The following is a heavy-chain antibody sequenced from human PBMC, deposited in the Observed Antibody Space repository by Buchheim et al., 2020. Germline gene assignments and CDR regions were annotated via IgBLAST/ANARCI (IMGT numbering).Heavy chain of an antibody. Sequence: EVQLVESGGGLVQPGGSLRLSCAASGFTFSTHWMTWVRQAPGKGLEWLANIKPDGSQKHYVDSVKGRFTISRDNAKNSLSLQMNSLGAEDTAVYYCANAPAAAGIYWGQG. CDR3: ANAPAAAGIY. CDR2: IKPDGSQK. D-gene: IGHD6-13*01. CDR1: GFTFSTHW. V-gene: IGHV3-7*01. J-gene: IGHJ4*02.